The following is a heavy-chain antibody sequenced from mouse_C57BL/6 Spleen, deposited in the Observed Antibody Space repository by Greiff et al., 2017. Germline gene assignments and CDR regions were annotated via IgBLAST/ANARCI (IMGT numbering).Heavy chain of an antibody. CDR1: GYTFTSYW. CDR2: IYPGSGST. J-gene: IGHJ4*01. D-gene: IGHD2-10*01. CDR3: ARTYYDYYAMDY. V-gene: IGHV1-55*01. Sequence: VQLQQPGAELVKPGASVKMSCKASGYTFTSYWITWVKQRPGQGLEWIGDIYPGSGSTNYNEKFKSKATLTVDTSSSTAYMQLSSLTSEDYAVYYCARTYYDYYAMDYWGQGTSVTVSS.